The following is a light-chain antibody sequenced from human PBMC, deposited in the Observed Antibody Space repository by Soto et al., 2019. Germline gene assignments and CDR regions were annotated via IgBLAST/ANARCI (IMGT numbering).Light chain of an antibody. CDR2: TAS. J-gene: IGKJ1*01. CDR3: QQSYTAPWT. Sequence: DIQMTQSPSSLSASIRDRVTITCRASQSINRYLNWFQQKPGKAPNLLIYTASSLQSGVPSRFSGSGSGTDFTLTISSLQPEDSATYYCQQSYTAPWTFGQGTKVEIK. CDR1: QSINRY. V-gene: IGKV1-39*01.